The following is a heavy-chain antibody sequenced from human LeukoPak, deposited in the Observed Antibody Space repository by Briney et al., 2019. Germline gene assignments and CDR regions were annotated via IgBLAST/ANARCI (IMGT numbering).Heavy chain of an antibody. Sequence: ASVKVSCKASGYTFSGYYMHWIRQAPGQGLEWMGWTNPNNGDTNYAQRFQGRVTMTRDTSINTAYMELNRLRSDDTAVYYCARGHDSSSLYSPHDYWGQGTLVTVSS. CDR1: GYTFSGYY. J-gene: IGHJ4*02. CDR2: TNPNNGDT. CDR3: ARGHDSSSLYSPHDY. D-gene: IGHD6-13*01. V-gene: IGHV1-2*02.